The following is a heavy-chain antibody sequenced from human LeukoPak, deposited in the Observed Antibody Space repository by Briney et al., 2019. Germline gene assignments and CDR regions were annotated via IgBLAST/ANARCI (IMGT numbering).Heavy chain of an antibody. J-gene: IGHJ4*02. V-gene: IGHV3-23*01. CDR2: ISGSGGSA. CDR1: GFTFSNYA. Sequence: GGSLRLSCAASGFTFSNYAMSWVRQAPGKGLEWVSFISGSGGSASYADSVKGRFTISRDNSKNTLYLQMNSLRAEDTAVYYCAKVLIGYSGYLGDYWGQGTLVTVSS. D-gene: IGHD5-12*01. CDR3: AKVLIGYSGYLGDY.